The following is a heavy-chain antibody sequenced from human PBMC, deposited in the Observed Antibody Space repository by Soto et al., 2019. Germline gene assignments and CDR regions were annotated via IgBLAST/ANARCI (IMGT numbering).Heavy chain of an antibody. CDR2: INHSGST. CDR3: ARGSLAAAGTD. Sequence: SETLSLTCAVYGGSFSGYYWSWIRQPPGKGLEWIGEINHSGSTNYNPSLKSRVTISVDTSKNQFSLKLGSVTAADTAVYYCARGSLAAAGTDWGQGTLVTVSS. V-gene: IGHV4-34*01. D-gene: IGHD6-13*01. J-gene: IGHJ4*02. CDR1: GGSFSGYY.